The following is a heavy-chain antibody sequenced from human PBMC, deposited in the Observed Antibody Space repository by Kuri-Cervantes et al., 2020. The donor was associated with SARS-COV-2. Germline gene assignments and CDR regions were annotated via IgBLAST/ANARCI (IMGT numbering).Heavy chain of an antibody. CDR3: TTEWPWYSSSGRDY. J-gene: IGHJ4*02. D-gene: IGHD6-13*01. CDR2: IYHSGST. CDR1: GGSISSGGYS. Sequence: LRLSCAVSGGSISSGGYSWSWIRQPPGKGLEWIGYIYHSGSTYYNPSLKSRVTLSVDRSKNQFSLKLSSVTAEDTAVYYCTTEWPWYSSSGRDYWGQGTLVTVSS. V-gene: IGHV4-30-2*01.